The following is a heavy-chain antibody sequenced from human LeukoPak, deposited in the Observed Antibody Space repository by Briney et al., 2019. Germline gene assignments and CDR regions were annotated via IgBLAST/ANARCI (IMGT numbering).Heavy chain of an antibody. Sequence: GGSLRLSCAASGFTVSSNYMSWVRQAPGKGLEWVSVLYTGGTTYHADSVKGRFTISRDNSKNTVYLDMNSLRAEDTAVYYCARAVDIVATTPFDLWGQGTMVTVSS. CDR1: GFTVSSNY. CDR2: LYTGGTT. D-gene: IGHD5-12*01. V-gene: IGHV3-66*01. J-gene: IGHJ3*01. CDR3: ARAVDIVATTPFDL.